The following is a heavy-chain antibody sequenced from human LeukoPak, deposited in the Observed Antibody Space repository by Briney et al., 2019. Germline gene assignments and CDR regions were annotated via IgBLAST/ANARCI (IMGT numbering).Heavy chain of an antibody. D-gene: IGHD3-10*01. CDR3: ARGLWFGHM. CDR1: GFTFSSYA. CDR2: ISYDGSNK. V-gene: IGHV3-30-3*01. J-gene: IGHJ4*02. Sequence: GGSLRLSCAASGFTFSSYAMHWVRQAPGKGLEWVAVISYDGSNKYYADSVKGRFTISRDNSKNTLYLQMNSLRAEDTAVYYCARGLWFGHMWGQGTLVTVSS.